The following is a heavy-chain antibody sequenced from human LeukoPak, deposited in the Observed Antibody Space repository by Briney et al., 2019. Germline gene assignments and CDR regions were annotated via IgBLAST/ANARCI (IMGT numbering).Heavy chain of an antibody. CDR3: ARGYSSSSGFHFDY. CDR2: ISSGSSTI. V-gene: IGHV3-48*01. J-gene: IGHJ4*02. D-gene: IGHD6-6*01. Sequence: GGSLRLSCAASGFTFSSYAMSWVRQAPGKGLEWVSYISSGSSTIYYADSVKGRFTISRDNAKNSLYLQMNSLRAADTAVYYCARGYSSSSGFHFDYWGQGTLVTVSS. CDR1: GFTFSSYA.